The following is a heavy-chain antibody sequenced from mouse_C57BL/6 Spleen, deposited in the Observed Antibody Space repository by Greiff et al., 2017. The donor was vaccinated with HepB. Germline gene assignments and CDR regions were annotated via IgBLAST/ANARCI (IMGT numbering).Heavy chain of an antibody. J-gene: IGHJ4*01. D-gene: IGHD1-1*01. CDR3: AREGYYGSSDFYYAMDY. CDR2: IYPGSGST. V-gene: IGHV1-55*01. CDR1: GYTFTSYW. Sequence: QVHVKQPGAELVKPGASVKMSCKASGYTFTSYWITWVKQRPGQGLEWIGDIYPGSGSTNYNEKFKSKATLTVDTSSSTAYMQLSSLTSEDSAVYYCAREGYYGSSDFYYAMDYWGQGTSVTVSS.